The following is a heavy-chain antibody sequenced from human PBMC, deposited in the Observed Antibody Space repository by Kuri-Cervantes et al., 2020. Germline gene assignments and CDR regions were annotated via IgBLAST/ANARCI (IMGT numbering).Heavy chain of an antibody. Sequence: GGSLRLSCTASGFTFSSYGMHWVRQAPGKGPQWLAVISYDGNEKYYADSVKGRFTISRDNSKNTLYLQMNSLRAEDTAVYYCAKSYCSGGSCYFAEYFQHWGQGTLVTVSS. CDR1: GFTFSSYG. J-gene: IGHJ1*01. V-gene: IGHV3-33*05. CDR2: ISYDGNEK. D-gene: IGHD2-15*01. CDR3: AKSYCSGGSCYFAEYFQH.